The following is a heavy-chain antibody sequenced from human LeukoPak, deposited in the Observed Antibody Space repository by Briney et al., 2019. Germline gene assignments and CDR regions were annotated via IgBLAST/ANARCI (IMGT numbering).Heavy chain of an antibody. CDR2: IKSDGRT. D-gene: IGHD3-22*01. Sequence: GGSLRLSCAASGFTLSSYWMHWVRQAQRKGLVWVSRIKSDGRTNYADAVKGRFTISRDNAKNTVSLQMNSLRAEDTGVYYCARAPSEIGGYYPEYFRHWGPGTLVIVSS. CDR3: ARAPSEIGGYYPEYFRH. CDR1: GFTLSSYW. J-gene: IGHJ1*01. V-gene: IGHV3-74*01.